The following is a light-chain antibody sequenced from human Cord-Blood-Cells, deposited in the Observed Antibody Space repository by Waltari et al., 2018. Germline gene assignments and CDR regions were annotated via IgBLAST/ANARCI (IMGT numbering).Light chain of an antibody. V-gene: IGLV2-23*02. J-gene: IGLJ2*01. Sequence: QSALTQPASVSGSPGQPLTISCTGTRRAVGCYNLVSRYQQHPGKAPKLMIYEVSKRPSGVSNRFSGSKSGNTASLTISGLQAEDEADYYCCSYAGEVVFGGGTKLTVL. CDR2: EVS. CDR1: RRAVGCYNL. CDR3: CSYAGEVV.